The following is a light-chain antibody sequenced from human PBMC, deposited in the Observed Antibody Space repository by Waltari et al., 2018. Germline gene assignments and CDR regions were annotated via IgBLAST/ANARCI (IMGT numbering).Light chain of an antibody. J-gene: IGLJ1*01. Sequence: QSALTQPASVSGSRGQSITISCTGTSSDVGSYNYVSWYQQHPGKAPKPVIYDVSKRPSGVSNRFSGSKSVNTASLTISGLQAEDEADYYCTSYTSSNTYVFGTGTKVTVL. CDR1: SSDVGSYNY. CDR3: TSYTSSNTYV. CDR2: DVS. V-gene: IGLV2-14*01.